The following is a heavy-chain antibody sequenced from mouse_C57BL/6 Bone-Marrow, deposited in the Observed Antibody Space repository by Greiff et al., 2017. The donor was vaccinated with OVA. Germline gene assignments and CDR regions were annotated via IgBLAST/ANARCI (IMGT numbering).Heavy chain of an antibody. CDR1: GFTFSDYG. J-gene: IGHJ2*01. CDR2: ISSGSSTI. CDR3: ARPDSNYEPSLDY. Sequence: DVKLVESGGGLVKPGGSLKLSCAASGFTFSDYGMHWVRQAPEKGLEWVAYISSGSSTIYYADTVKGRFTISGDNAKNTLFLQMTSLRAEDTAMYYCARPDSNYEPSLDYWGQGTTLTVSS. V-gene: IGHV5-17*01. D-gene: IGHD2-5*01.